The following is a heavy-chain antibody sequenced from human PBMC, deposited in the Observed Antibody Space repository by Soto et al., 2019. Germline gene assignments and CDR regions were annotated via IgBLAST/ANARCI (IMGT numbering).Heavy chain of an antibody. CDR3: ARVVATVAGPYGMDV. CDR1: GYTFTSYV. J-gene: IGHJ6*02. Sequence: QVQLVQSGAEVKKPGASVKVSCRASGYTFTSYVISWVWQAPAQGLEWMGWISAYNGNTNFAQKLQGRVTMTTDTSTSTANMELRSLRSDDTAVYYCARVVATVAGPYGMDVWGQGTTVTVSS. CDR2: ISAYNGNT. D-gene: IGHD6-19*01. V-gene: IGHV1-18*01.